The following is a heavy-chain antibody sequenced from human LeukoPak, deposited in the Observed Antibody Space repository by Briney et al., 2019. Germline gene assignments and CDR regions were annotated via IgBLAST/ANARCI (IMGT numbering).Heavy chain of an antibody. CDR3: ARVYGSYGPNAPYYMDV. Sequence: SVKVSCKASGGTFSSYDISWVRQAPGQGLEWMGGIMPMFGTANYAQKFQGRVTITRNTSISTAYMELSSLRSEDTAVYYCARVYGSYGPNAPYYMDVWGKGTTVTVSS. J-gene: IGHJ6*03. D-gene: IGHD5-18*01. CDR2: IMPMFGTA. CDR1: GGTFSSYD. V-gene: IGHV1-69*05.